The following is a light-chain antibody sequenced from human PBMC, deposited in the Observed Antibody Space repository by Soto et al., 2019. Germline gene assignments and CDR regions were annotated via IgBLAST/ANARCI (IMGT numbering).Light chain of an antibody. J-gene: IGKJ1*01. CDR1: QGISSY. CDR2: AAS. Sequence: AIRMTQSPSSFSASTGDRVTITCRASQGISSYLAWYQQKPGKAPKLLIYAASTLQSGVPSRFSGSGSGTDFTLIISCLQSEDFATYYCQQYYSYPGTFGQGTKVDIK. CDR3: QQYYSYPGT. V-gene: IGKV1-8*01.